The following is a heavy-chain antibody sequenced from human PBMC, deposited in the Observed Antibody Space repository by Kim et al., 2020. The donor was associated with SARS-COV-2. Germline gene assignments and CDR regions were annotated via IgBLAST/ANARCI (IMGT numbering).Heavy chain of an antibody. V-gene: IGHV3-7*01. J-gene: IGHJ4*02. D-gene: IGHD6-13*01. CDR2: IKQDGSEM. CDR1: GFTFSSYW. Sequence: GGSLRLSCAASGFTFSSYWMSWVRQAPGKGLEWVANIKQDGSEMFYVESVKGRFTISRDNAKNSLYLQMNSLRAEDTAVYYCAREGGTGTRGSSWYVASYYFDYWGQGTLVTVSS. CDR3: AREGGTGTRGSSWYVASYYFDY.